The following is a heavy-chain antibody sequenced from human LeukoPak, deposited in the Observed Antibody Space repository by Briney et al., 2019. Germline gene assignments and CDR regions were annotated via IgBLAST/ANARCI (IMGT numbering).Heavy chain of an antibody. CDR3: ARHSGSGSLSRPFDP. CDR2: VYYTGST. CDR1: GVSVTSGGFY. D-gene: IGHD3-10*01. Sequence: SETLSLTCTVSGVSVTSGGFYWAWLRQPPGRGLEWIATVYYTGSTYYNPSLNSRVTISIDTSKNHFSLKLRSVVAPDTAVYYCARHSGSGSLSRPFDPWGQGTLVTVSS. J-gene: IGHJ5*02. V-gene: IGHV4-39*02.